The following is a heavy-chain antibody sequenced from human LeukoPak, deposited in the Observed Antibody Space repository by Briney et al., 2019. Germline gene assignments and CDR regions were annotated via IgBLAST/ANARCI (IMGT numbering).Heavy chain of an antibody. J-gene: IGHJ5*02. CDR2: IYYSGST. CDR1: GGSISSYY. Sequence: SETLSLTCTVSGGSISSYYWSWIRQPPGKGLEWIGYIYYSGSTNYNPSLKSRVTISVDTSKNQFSLKLSSVTAADTAVYYCARRGGYSYGNWFDPWGQGTLVTVSS. V-gene: IGHV4-59*08. CDR3: ARRGGYSYGNWFDP. D-gene: IGHD5-18*01.